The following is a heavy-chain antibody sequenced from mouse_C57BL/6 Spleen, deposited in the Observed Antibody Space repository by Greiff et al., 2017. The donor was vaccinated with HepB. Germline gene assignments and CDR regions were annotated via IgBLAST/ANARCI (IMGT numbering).Heavy chain of an antibody. Sequence: LVESGAELVKPGASVKLSCKASGYTFTEYTIHWVKQRSGQGLEWIGWFYPGSGSIKYNEKFKDKATLTADKSSSTVYMELSRLTSEDSAVYFCTRHEEGTGTARYFDVWGTGTTVTVSS. CDR1: GYTFTEYT. CDR2: FYPGSGSI. D-gene: IGHD4-1*01. CDR3: TRHEEGTGTARYFDV. J-gene: IGHJ1*03. V-gene: IGHV1-62-2*01.